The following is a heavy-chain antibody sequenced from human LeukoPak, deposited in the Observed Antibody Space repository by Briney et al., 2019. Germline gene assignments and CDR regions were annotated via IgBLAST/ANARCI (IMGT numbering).Heavy chain of an antibody. V-gene: IGHV3-21*01. CDR3: ARDFSGSYAFDY. CDR2: ITSSSSYI. CDR1: GFTFSSYN. D-gene: IGHD1-26*01. Sequence: GGSLRLSCAASGFTFSSYNMNWVRQAPGKGLEWVSSITSSSSYIYYAVSVKGRFTISRDNAKNSLYLQMNSLRAEDTAVYYCARDFSGSYAFDYWGQGTLVTVSS. J-gene: IGHJ4*02.